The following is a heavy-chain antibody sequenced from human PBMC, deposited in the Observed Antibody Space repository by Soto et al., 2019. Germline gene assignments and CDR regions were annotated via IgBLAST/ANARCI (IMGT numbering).Heavy chain of an antibody. J-gene: IGHJ4*02. Sequence: GASVKVSCKASGYTFTSYDINWVRQATGQGLEWMGWMNPNSGNTGYAQKFQGRVTMTRNTSISTAYMELSSLRSEDTAVYYCVLLDFWSGYYNFDYWGQGTLVTVSS. CDR2: MNPNSGNT. V-gene: IGHV1-8*01. CDR3: VLLDFWSGYYNFDY. D-gene: IGHD3-3*01. CDR1: GYTFTSYD.